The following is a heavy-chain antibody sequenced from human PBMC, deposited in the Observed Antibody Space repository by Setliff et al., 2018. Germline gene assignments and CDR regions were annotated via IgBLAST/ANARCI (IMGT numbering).Heavy chain of an antibody. V-gene: IGHV4-61*02. CDR1: GGSISSGSYY. J-gene: IGHJ6*02. D-gene: IGHD3-16*01. Sequence: KTSETLSLTCAVSGGSISSGSYYWSWIRQPAGKGLEWVGRLHTSGSTNYNPSLKSRVTISVDTSKNQLSLKLSSVTAADTAVYYCARSMIQRNYYCGLDVWGQGTTVTVSS. CDR3: ARSMIQRNYYCGLDV. CDR2: LHTSGST.